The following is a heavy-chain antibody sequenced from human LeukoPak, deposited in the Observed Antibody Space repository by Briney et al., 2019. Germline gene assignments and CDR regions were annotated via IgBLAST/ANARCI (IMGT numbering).Heavy chain of an antibody. CDR1: GFTFSSYW. CDR3: ARASEAYFDY. J-gene: IGHJ4*02. CDR2: IKQDGSDK. V-gene: IGHV3-7*05. Sequence: GGSLRLSCAASGFTFSSYWMSWVRQARGKGLEWVANIKQDGSDKYHVDSVKGRFTISRDNAKNSLYLQMNSRRAEDTAVYYCARASEAYFDYWGQGTLVTVSS.